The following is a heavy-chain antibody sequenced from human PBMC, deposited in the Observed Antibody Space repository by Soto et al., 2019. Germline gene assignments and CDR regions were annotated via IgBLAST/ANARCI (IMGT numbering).Heavy chain of an antibody. CDR2: ISSSGSTI. J-gene: IGHJ4*02. CDR1: GFTFSDYY. Sequence: QVQLVESGGGLVKPGGSLRLSCAASGFTFSDYYMSWIRQAPGKALEWVSYISSSGSTIYYADSVQGRFTISRDNAKNALYLQLNSLRAEDTAVYYCASTLGARGYSGFEELSLCYYFDYWGQGTLVTVSS. CDR3: ASTLGARGYSGFEELSLCYYFDY. D-gene: IGHD5-12*01. V-gene: IGHV3-11*01.